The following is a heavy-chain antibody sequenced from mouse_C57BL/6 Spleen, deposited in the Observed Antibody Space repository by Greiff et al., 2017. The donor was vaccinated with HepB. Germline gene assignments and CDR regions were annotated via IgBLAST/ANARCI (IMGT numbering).Heavy chain of an antibody. V-gene: IGHV7-1*01. J-gene: IGHJ4*01. CDR2: SRNKANDYTT. CDR3: ARGDGAMDY. CDR1: GFTFSDFY. Sequence: EVMLVESGGGLVQSGRSLRLSCATSGFTFSDFYMEWVRQAPGKGLEWIAASRNKANDYTTEYSASVKGRFIVSRDTSQSILYLQMNALRAEDTAMYYCARGDGAMDYWGQGTSVTVSS.